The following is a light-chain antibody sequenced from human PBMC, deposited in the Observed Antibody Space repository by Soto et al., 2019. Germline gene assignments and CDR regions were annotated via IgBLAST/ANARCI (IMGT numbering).Light chain of an antibody. V-gene: IGKV1-33*01. CDR2: GAS. Sequence: DIQLTQSPSSLSASVGDRVTITCRASQAIARYLAWYQQIPGKTPELLIYGASNLERGVPARFSGSGSGTDFTFTISSLQTEDIATYYCQQYYSLPITFGRGTRLEIK. CDR1: QAIARY. CDR3: QQYYSLPIT. J-gene: IGKJ5*01.